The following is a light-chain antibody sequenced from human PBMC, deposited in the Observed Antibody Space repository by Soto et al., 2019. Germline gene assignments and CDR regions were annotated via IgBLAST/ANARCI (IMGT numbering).Light chain of an antibody. CDR1: SSDIGYHNR. Sequence: QSALTQPPSVSGSPGQSVTISCTGTSSDIGYHNRVSWYQQPPGTAPKLMIYEVSTRYSGVPDRFSGSKSGNTASLTISGLQAEEEADYYFSSFASSATLVFGGGTKLTVL. V-gene: IGLV2-18*02. CDR3: SSFASSATLV. CDR2: EVS. J-gene: IGLJ3*02.